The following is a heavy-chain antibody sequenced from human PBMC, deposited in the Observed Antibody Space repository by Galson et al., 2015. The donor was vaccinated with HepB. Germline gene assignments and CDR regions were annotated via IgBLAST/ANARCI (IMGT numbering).Heavy chain of an antibody. CDR2: IYYSGST. J-gene: IGHJ4*02. Sequence: LSLTCTVSGGSISSSSYYWGWIRQPPGKGLEWIGSIYYSGSTYYNPSLKSRVTISVDTSKNQFSLKLSSVTAADTAVYYCARRADSSGWYEEGQYYFDYWGQGTLVTVSS. V-gene: IGHV4-39*01. CDR3: ARRADSSGWYEEGQYYFDY. D-gene: IGHD6-19*01. CDR1: GGSISSSSYY.